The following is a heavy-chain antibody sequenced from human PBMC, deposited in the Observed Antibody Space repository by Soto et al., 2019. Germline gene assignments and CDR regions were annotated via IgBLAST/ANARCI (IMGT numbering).Heavy chain of an antibody. CDR1: GFTFSSYW. CDR2: INSDGSST. Sequence: EVQLVKSGGGLVQPGGSLRLSCAASGFTFSSYWMHWVRQAPGKGLVWVSRINSDGSSTSYADSVKGRFTISRDNAKNTLYLQMNSLRAEDTAVYYCARGVGTWGPDAFDIWGQGTMVTVSS. D-gene: IGHD7-27*01. CDR3: ARGVGTWGPDAFDI. J-gene: IGHJ3*02. V-gene: IGHV3-74*01.